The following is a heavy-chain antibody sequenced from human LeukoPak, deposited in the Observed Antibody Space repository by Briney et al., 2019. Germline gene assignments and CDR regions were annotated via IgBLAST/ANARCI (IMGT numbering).Heavy chain of an antibody. Sequence: ASVKVSCKASGYTFTSYAMHWVRQAPGQRLEWMGWINAGNGNTKYSQKFRGRVTITRDTSASTAYMELSSLRSEDTAVYYCARDPTRGSGSYSWFDPWGQGTLVTVSS. CDR3: ARDPTRGSGSYSWFDP. CDR2: INAGNGNT. D-gene: IGHD3-10*01. J-gene: IGHJ5*02. CDR1: GYTFTSYA. V-gene: IGHV1-3*01.